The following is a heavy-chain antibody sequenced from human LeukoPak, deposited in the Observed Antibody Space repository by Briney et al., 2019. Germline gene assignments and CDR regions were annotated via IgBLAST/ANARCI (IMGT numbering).Heavy chain of an antibody. D-gene: IGHD6-13*01. J-gene: IGHJ4*02. Sequence: RASVKVSCKASGYIFTGYDINWVRQATGQGLEWMGWMNTHRGNTGYAQKFQGRVTITTDESTSTAYMELSSLRSEDTAVYYCASGGYSSSWSFDYWGQGTLVTVSS. CDR3: ASGGYSSSWSFDY. V-gene: IGHV1-8*01. CDR1: GYIFTGYD. CDR2: MNTHRGNT.